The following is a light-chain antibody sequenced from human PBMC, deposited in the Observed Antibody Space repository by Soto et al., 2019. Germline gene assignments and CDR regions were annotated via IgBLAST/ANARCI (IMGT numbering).Light chain of an antibody. J-gene: IGLJ1*01. Sequence: QSVLTQPASVSGSPGQSITISCTGTSSDVGTYNLVSLYQQHPGKAPKLMISEVSKRPSGVSNRFSGSKSGNTASLTISGLQAEDEADYYCCSYVGSRTYVFGTGTKVTVL. CDR2: EVS. CDR3: CSYVGSRTYV. V-gene: IGLV2-23*02. CDR1: SSDVGTYNL.